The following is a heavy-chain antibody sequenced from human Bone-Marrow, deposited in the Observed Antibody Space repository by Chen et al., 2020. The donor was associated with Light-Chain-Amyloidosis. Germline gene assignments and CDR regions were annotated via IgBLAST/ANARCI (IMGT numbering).Heavy chain of an antibody. Sequence: QVQLVQSGSEVKKPGASVTVSCRASGYTFTGYYIHWVCQAPGQGLEWMGRIDPKSGDTNYAQKFQGRVTMTGDATITAAHMELTNLRYDDTAVYYCATAPSYWYGDWGQGTLVTVSS. CDR1: GYTFTGYY. V-gene: IGHV1-2*06. D-gene: IGHD3-10*01. CDR3: ATAPSYWYGD. CDR2: IDPKSGDT. J-gene: IGHJ4*02.